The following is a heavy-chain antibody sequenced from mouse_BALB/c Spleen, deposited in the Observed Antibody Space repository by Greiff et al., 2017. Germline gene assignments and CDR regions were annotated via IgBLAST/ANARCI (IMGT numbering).Heavy chain of an antibody. CDR3: ARGLSYYYGSSPYAMDY. Sequence: EVKLQESGPELVKPGASVKISCKASGYTFTDYNMHWVKQSHGKSLEWIGYIYPYNGGTGYNQKFKSKATLTVDNSSSTAYMELRSLTSEDSAVYYCARGLSYYYGSSPYAMDYWGQGTSVTVSS. J-gene: IGHJ4*01. CDR1: GYTFTDYN. CDR2: IYPYNGGT. V-gene: IGHV1S29*02. D-gene: IGHD1-1*01.